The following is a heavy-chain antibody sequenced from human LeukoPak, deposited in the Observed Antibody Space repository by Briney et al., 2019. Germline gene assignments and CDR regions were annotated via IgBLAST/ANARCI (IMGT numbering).Heavy chain of an antibody. V-gene: IGHV3-23*01. CDR2: ISGSGGST. Sequence: GGSLRLSCAASGFTFSSYAMSWVRQAPGKGLEWVSAISGSGGSTYYADSVKGRLTISRDNSKNTLYLQMNSLRAEDTAVYYCAKDLGIVVVPAAINYWGQGTLVTVSS. D-gene: IGHD2-2*02. CDR1: GFTFSSYA. CDR3: AKDLGIVVVPAAINY. J-gene: IGHJ4*02.